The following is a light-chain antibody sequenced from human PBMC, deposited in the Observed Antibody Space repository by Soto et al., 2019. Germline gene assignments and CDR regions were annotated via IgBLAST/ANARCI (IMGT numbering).Light chain of an antibody. V-gene: IGLV2-14*01. J-gene: IGLJ2*01. CDR2: DVS. Sequence: QSALTQPASVSGSPGQSITISCNGTSSDVGGYNYVSWYQQHPGKAPKLMIYDVSNRPSGVSNRFSGSKSGNTASLTISGLQAEDEADYYCSSYTSSSPVVFGGGTKLTVL. CDR3: SSYTSSSPVV. CDR1: SSDVGGYNY.